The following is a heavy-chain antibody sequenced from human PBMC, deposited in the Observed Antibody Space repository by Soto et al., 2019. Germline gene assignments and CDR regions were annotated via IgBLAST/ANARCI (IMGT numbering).Heavy chain of an antibody. CDR1: GFTVSSNY. J-gene: IGHJ4*02. CDR2: IYSGAGT. Sequence: EVQLVETGGGLIHPGGSLRLSCAASGFTVSSNYMSWVRQAPGKGLEWVSVIYSGAGTYYADSVKGRFTISRDNSKNTLYLQMDSLRAEDTAVYYCAREWNYYDSSGYYFPLGYWGQGTLVTVSS. V-gene: IGHV3-53*02. D-gene: IGHD3-22*01. CDR3: AREWNYYDSSGYYFPLGY.